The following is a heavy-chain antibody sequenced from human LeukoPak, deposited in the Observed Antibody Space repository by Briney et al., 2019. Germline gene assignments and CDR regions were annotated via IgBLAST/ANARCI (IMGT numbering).Heavy chain of an antibody. D-gene: IGHD5-18*01. CDR2: ISYDGSDK. CDR1: GFTFSSYG. J-gene: IGHJ4*02. V-gene: IGHV3-30*18. Sequence: GGSLRLSCAASGFTFSSYGMHWVRQAPGKGLEWVAVISYDGSDKYYADSVKGRFTISRDNSKNTLYLQMNSLRAEDTAVYYCAKDNERGYSYANTVGYWGQETLVTVSS. CDR3: AKDNERGYSYANTVGY.